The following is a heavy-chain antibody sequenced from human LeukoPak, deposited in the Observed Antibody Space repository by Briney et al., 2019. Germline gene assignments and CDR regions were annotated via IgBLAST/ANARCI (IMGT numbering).Heavy chain of an antibody. V-gene: IGHV3-30*04. J-gene: IGHJ4*02. Sequence: GGSLRLSCAASGFTFSSYAMHWVRQAPGKGLEWVAVISYDGSNKYYADSVKGRFTISRDNSKNTLYLQMNSLRAEDTAVYYCARPYSSSSALDYWGQGTLVTVSS. CDR1: GFTFSSYA. CDR3: ARPYSSSSALDY. D-gene: IGHD6-6*01. CDR2: ISYDGSNK.